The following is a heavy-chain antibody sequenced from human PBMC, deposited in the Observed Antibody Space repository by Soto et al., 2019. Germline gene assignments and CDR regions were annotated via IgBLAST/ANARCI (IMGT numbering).Heavy chain of an antibody. CDR3: TRVSIAAAGLLGY. J-gene: IGHJ4*02. V-gene: IGHV3-49*03. D-gene: IGHD6-13*01. Sequence: GGSLRLSCTASGFTFGDYAMSWFRQAPGKGLEWVGFIRSKAYGGTTEYAASVKGRFTISRDDSKSIAYLQMNSLKTEDTAVYYCTRVSIAAAGLLGYWGQGTLVTVSS. CDR1: GFTFGDYA. CDR2: IRSKAYGGTT.